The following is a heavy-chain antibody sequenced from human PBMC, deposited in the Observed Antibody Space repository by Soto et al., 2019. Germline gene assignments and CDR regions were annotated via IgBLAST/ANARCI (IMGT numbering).Heavy chain of an antibody. CDR3: ARGPMVRGVLAYYYYGMDV. CDR2: IIPIFGTA. D-gene: IGHD3-10*01. V-gene: IGHV1-69*13. CDR1: GGTFSSYA. J-gene: IGHJ6*02. Sequence: SVKVSCKASGGTFSSYAISWVRQAPGQGLEWMGGIIPIFGTANYAQKFQGRVTITADESTSTAYMELSSLRSEDTAVYYCARGPMVRGVLAYYYYGMDVWGQGTTVTVSS.